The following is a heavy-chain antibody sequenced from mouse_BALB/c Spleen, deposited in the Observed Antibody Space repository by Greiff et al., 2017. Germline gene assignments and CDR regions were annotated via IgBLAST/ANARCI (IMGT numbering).Heavy chain of an antibody. Sequence: VQVVESGPGLVAPSQSLSITCTVSGFSLTSYCVHWVRQPPGKGLEWLGVIWAGGSTNYNSALMSRLSISKDNSKSQVFLKMNSLQTDDTAMYYCARDGYYSFAYWGQGTLVTVSA. V-gene: IGHV2-9*02. CDR3: ARDGYYSFAY. CDR1: GFSLTSYC. D-gene: IGHD2-3*01. CDR2: IWAGGST. J-gene: IGHJ3*01.